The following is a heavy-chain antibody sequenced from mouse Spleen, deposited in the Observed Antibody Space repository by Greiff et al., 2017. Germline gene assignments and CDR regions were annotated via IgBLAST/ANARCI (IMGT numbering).Heavy chain of an antibody. V-gene: IGHV7-1*01. CDR3: ARSDSYYSYSWFAY. CDR2: SRNKANDYTT. J-gene: IGHJ3*01. Sequence: EVQRVESGGGLVQSGRSLRLSCATSGFTFSDFYMEWVRQAPGKGLEWIAASRNKANDYTTEYSASVKGRFIVSRDTSQSILYLQMNALRAEDTAIYYCARSDSYYSYSWFAYWGQGTLVTVSA. D-gene: IGHD2-12*01. CDR1: GFTFSDFY.